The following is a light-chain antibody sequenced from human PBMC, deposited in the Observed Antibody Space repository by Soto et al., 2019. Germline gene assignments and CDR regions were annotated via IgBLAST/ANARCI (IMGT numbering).Light chain of an antibody. Sequence: EIVLTQSPDTQSLSPGERATRSCRASQSVNRDYLAWYQQKHGQAPRLLIYGASARATGIPAKFSGSGSGTEFTLTISSLQSEDFAVYYCQQYNKWPRTFGQGTKVDIK. V-gene: IGKV3D-15*01. CDR3: QQYNKWPRT. CDR2: GAS. J-gene: IGKJ1*01. CDR1: QSVNRD.